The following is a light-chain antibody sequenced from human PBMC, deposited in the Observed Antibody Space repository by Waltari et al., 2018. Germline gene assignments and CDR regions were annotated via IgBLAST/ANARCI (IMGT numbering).Light chain of an antibody. CDR3: SSYASGNTL. CDR2: DVS. J-gene: IGLJ2*01. V-gene: IGLV2-14*03. Sequence: QSPLTQPASVSGSPGQSITISCTGTSSDIGGYTYVSWYQQHPGKAPRFMIYDVSDQPSGVSNRFSGSKSGNTASLTISGLQAEDEADYYCSSYASGNTLFGGGTKLTVL. CDR1: SSDIGGYTY.